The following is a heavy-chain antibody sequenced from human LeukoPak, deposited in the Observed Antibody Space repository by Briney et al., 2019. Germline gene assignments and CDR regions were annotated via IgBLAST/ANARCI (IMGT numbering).Heavy chain of an antibody. CDR3: AGEPPYYYDSGRPSSDY. J-gene: IGHJ4*02. D-gene: IGHD3-22*01. CDR2: ISSSSSYI. CDR1: GFTFSSYR. V-gene: IGHV3-21*01. Sequence: GGSLRLSCAASGFTFSSYRMNWVRQAPGKGLEWVSSISSSSSYIYYADSVKGRFTISRDNAKNSLYLQMNSPRAEDTAVYYCAGEPPYYYDSGRPSSDYWGQGTLVTVSS.